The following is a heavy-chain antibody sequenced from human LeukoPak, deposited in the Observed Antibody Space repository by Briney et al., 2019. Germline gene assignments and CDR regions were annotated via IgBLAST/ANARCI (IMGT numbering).Heavy chain of an antibody. CDR2: INPSGCST. Sequence: ASVKVSCKACGYTFTSYYMHWVRQAPGQGLEWMGIINPSGCSTSYAQKFQGRVTMTRDTSTSTVYMELSSLRSEDTAVYYCARVPYGEGDAFDIWGQGTMVTVSS. CDR3: ARVPYGEGDAFDI. J-gene: IGHJ3*02. V-gene: IGHV1-46*01. D-gene: IGHD4-17*01. CDR1: GYTFTSYY.